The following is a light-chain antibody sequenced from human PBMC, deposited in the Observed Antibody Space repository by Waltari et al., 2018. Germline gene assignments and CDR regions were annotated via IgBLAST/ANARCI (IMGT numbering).Light chain of an antibody. CDR3: HQSSSLPIT. J-gene: IGKJ5*01. Sequence: EMVLSQSPEFQYLTPQAEVTITCRASQSVGNSLHWYQQKPDQSPKLLIKYASQSFPGVPSRFSGSGSGTDFTLTINSLEAEDAATYYCHQSSSLPITFGQGTRLDIK. CDR1: QSVGNS. CDR2: YAS. V-gene: IGKV6-21*01.